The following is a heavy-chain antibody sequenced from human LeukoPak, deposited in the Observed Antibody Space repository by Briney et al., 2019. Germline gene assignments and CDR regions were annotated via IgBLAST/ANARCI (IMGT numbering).Heavy chain of an antibody. D-gene: IGHD3-22*01. CDR3: ARVGYDSSGYQRPFDY. CDR2: INSDGSST. J-gene: IGHJ4*02. CDR1: GFTFSSYW. V-gene: IGHV3-74*01. Sequence: GGSLRLSCAVSGFTFSSYWMHWVRQVPGKGLVWVSRINSDGSSTSYADSVKGRFTISRDNAKNTLYLQMNSLRAEDTAVYYCARVGYDSSGYQRPFDYWGQGTLVTVSS.